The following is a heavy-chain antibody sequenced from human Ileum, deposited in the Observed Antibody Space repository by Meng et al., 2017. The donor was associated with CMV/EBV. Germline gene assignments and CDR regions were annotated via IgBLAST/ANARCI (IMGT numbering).Heavy chain of an antibody. CDR3: VKDEFCCNSGNCYEGCPYYLGN. D-gene: IGHD2-21*01. J-gene: IGHJ4*02. V-gene: IGHV3-7*03. CDR2: IKQDGSEK. Sequence: GESLKISCAASGFTLSSYWMSWVRQAPGKGLEWVANIKQDGSEKYYVDSVKGRFTISRDNARDSLYLQMSSLRAEDTALYYCVKDEFCCNSGNCYEGCPYYLGNWGRGTLVTVSS. CDR1: GFTLSSYW.